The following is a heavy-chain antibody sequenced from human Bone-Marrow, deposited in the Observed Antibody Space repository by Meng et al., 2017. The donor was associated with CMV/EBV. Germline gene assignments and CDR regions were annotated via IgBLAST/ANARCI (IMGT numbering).Heavy chain of an antibody. J-gene: IGHJ4*02. V-gene: IGHV3-48*03. Sequence: GGSLRLSCAASGFTFSSYEMNWVRQAPGKGLEWVSYISSSGSTIYYAAYVKGRFSISRGNATISLYLQKNSLRAQDTAVYYCARARGVVTAAHYFDYWGQGTLVTVSS. CDR1: GFTFSSYE. D-gene: IGHD2-2*01. CDR2: ISSSGSTI. CDR3: ARARGVVTAAHYFDY.